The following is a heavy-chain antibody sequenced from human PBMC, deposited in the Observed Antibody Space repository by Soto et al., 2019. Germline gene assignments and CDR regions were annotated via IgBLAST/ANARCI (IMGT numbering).Heavy chain of an antibody. J-gene: IGHJ4*02. CDR2: INQDGSEE. Sequence: EVHLVESGGGLVQTGGSLRLSCAIFESTVSRDWMNWVRQAPGKGLEWVAHINQDGSEEYYVDSVKGRFTISRDNAKKSLYLQTNGLRPADTAMYYGSGGVGDAFWGQGTLVTVSS. D-gene: IGHD1-26*01. CDR1: ESTVSRDW. CDR3: SGGVGDAF. V-gene: IGHV3-7*01.